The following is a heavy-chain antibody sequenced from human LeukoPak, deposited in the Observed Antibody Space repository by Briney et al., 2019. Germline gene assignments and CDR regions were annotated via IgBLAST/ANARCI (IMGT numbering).Heavy chain of an antibody. J-gene: IGHJ4*02. CDR1: GFTFSSYS. V-gene: IGHV3-21*01. D-gene: IGHD7-27*01. CDR2: ISSSSSYI. Sequence: GGSLRLSCAASGFTFSSYSMNWVRQAPGKGLEWVSSISSSSSYIYYADSVKGRFTISRDNAENSLYLQMNSLRAEDAAVYYCARDLTGGDDYFDYWGQGTLVTVSS. CDR3: ARDLTGGDDYFDY.